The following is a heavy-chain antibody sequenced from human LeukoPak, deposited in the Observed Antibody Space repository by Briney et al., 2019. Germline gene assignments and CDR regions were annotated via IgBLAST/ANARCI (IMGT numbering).Heavy chain of an antibody. J-gene: IGHJ4*02. CDR2: VSHTSTYI. CDR1: GFTFSTYS. D-gene: IGHD3-10*01. CDR3: ARENHGSFDY. V-gene: IGHV3-21*01. Sequence: GGSLRLSCAASGFTFSTYSMNWVRQAPGKGLEWVSSVSHTSTYIYYADSLKGRFVISRDNAKNSLYLQMNSLRAEDTAVYYCARENHGSFDYWGQGTLVAVSS.